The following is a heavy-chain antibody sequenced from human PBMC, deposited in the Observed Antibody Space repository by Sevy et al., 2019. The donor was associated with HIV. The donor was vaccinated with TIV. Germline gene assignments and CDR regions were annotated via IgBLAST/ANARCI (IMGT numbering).Heavy chain of an antibody. D-gene: IGHD1-1*01. V-gene: IGHV4-59*01. J-gene: IGHJ4*02. CDR3: ARDSTTRPRVLDY. CDR1: GGSISSYF. Sequence: SETLSLTCSVSGGSISSYFWTWVRQSPGKGLEWIGNIYFTGNTDYSPSLKSRVTLSLGTSKSRFSLTLKSVTAADTANYFCARDSTTRPRVLDYWGQGTLVTVSS. CDR2: IYFTGNT.